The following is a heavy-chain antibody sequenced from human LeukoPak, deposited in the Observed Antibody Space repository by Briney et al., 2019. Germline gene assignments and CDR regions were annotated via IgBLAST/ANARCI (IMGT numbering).Heavy chain of an antibody. J-gene: IGHJ4*02. D-gene: IGHD1-26*01. CDR1: GFTFPNYW. CDR2: IKQDGSEK. V-gene: IGHV3-7*01. CDR3: TSGNYFDS. Sequence: GGSLRLSCAASGFTFPNYWVTWVRQAPGKGLEWVANIKQDGSEKYYVDSVKGRFTISRDNAKNSLYLQMNSLRAEDTAVYYCTSGNYFDSWGQGTLVTVSS.